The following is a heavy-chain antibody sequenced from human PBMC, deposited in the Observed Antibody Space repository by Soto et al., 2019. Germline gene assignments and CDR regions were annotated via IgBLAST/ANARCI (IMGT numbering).Heavy chain of an antibody. Sequence: QVQLVQSGAEVKKPGASVKVSCKASGYTFTSYGISWVRQAPGQGLEWMGWISAYNGNTNYAQKLQGRVTMTTDTSTRTAYMELRSLRSDDTAVYYCARGYIYYDSSGYYAETFDYWGQGTLVTVSS. CDR2: ISAYNGNT. CDR3: ARGYIYYDSSGYYAETFDY. CDR1: GYTFTSYG. J-gene: IGHJ4*02. V-gene: IGHV1-18*01. D-gene: IGHD3-22*01.